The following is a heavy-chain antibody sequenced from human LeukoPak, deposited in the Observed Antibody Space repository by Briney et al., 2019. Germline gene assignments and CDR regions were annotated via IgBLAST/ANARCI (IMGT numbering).Heavy chain of an antibody. CDR3: ARPNLYSSSDLDY. V-gene: IGHV5-51*01. J-gene: IGHJ4*02. Sequence: GASVKVSCKGSGYTFTNYWMGWVRQMPGKALEGMGIIYPGDSDTRYSPSFQGQVTISADKSISTAYLQWSNLKASDTAIYYCARPNLYSSSDLDYWGQGTLVTVSS. CDR1: GYTFTNYW. D-gene: IGHD6-6*01. CDR2: IYPGDSDT.